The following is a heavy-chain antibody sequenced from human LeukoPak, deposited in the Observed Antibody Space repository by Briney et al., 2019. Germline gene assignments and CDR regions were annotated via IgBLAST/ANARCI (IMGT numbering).Heavy chain of an antibody. D-gene: IGHD3-10*01. CDR1: GYSISSGYY. CDR3: AREGRDYYGSGFGPLIDY. V-gene: IGHV4-38-2*02. Sequence: SETLSLTCTVSGYSISSGYYWGWIRQPPGKGLEWIGSIYDSGSTYYNPSLKSRVTISVDTSKNQFSLKLSSVTAADTAVYCCAREGRDYYGSGFGPLIDYWGQGTLVTVSS. CDR2: IYDSGST. J-gene: IGHJ4*02.